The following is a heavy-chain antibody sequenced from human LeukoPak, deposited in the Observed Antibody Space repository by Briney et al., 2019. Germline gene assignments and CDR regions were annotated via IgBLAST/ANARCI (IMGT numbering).Heavy chain of an antibody. J-gene: IGHJ4*02. CDR3: AKESGYDVDLEY. Sequence: GGSLRLSCAGSGFTFSTYWMHWVRQAPGGGLVWVSGINTDGSTTGYADSVKGRFTISRDNAKNTLYLQMTSLRAEDTALYYCAKESGYDVDLEYWGQGALVTVSS. CDR1: GFTFSTYW. CDR2: INTDGSTT. D-gene: IGHD5-12*01. V-gene: IGHV3-74*01.